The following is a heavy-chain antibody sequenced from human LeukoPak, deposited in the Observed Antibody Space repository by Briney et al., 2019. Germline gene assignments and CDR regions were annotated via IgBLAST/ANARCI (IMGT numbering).Heavy chain of an antibody. Sequence: ASVKVSCKASGYTFTGYYMHWVRQAPGQGLEWMGRINPNSGGTNYAQKFQGGVTMTRDTSISTAYMELSSLRSDDTAVYYCARVGPPDASGMDVWGQGTTVTVSS. J-gene: IGHJ6*02. D-gene: IGHD2-2*01. CDR2: INPNSGGT. CDR3: ARVGPPDASGMDV. V-gene: IGHV1-2*06. CDR1: GYTFTGYY.